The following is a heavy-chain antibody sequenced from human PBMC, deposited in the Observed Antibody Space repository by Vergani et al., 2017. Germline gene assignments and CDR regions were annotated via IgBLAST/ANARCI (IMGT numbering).Heavy chain of an antibody. CDR1: GFTFSSYS. J-gene: IGHJ4*02. D-gene: IGHD6-25*01. Sequence: EVQLVESGGGLVQPGGSLRLSCAASGFTFSSYSMNWVRQAPGKGLEWVSYISSSSSTIYYADSVKGRFTISRDNAKNSLYLQMNSLRDEETAVYYCARDSGGALGYFLGGYWGQGTLVTVSS. CDR2: ISSSSSTI. CDR3: ARDSGGALGYFLGGY. V-gene: IGHV3-48*02.